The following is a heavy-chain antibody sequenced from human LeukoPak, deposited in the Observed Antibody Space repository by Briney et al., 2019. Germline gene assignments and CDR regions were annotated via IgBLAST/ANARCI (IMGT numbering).Heavy chain of an antibody. CDR1: GFTVITND. CDR3: ARGVEPLAANTLAY. V-gene: IGHV3-53*01. J-gene: IGHJ4*02. Sequence: GGSLRLSCAASGFTVITNDMTWVRQAPWKGLEWVSVLYSDGNTKYADSVQGRFTISRDNSKNTLYLEMNSLSPDGTAVYYCARGVEPLAANTLAYWGQGTLVTVSS. CDR2: LYSDGNT. D-gene: IGHD1-14*01.